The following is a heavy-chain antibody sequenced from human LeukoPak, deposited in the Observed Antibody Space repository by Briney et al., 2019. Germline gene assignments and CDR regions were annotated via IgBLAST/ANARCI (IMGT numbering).Heavy chain of an antibody. Sequence: GGSLRLSCAASGFTFSTSAMNWVRQAPGKGLEWVSSINNVRSHIYYADSVRGRFTISRDNANNVLYLQMNSLRAEDTAVYYCARDRGAAAGTGDYWGQGTLVTVSS. CDR3: ARDRGAAAGTGDY. CDR2: INNVRSHI. J-gene: IGHJ4*02. V-gene: IGHV3-21*06. D-gene: IGHD6-13*01. CDR1: GFTFSTSA.